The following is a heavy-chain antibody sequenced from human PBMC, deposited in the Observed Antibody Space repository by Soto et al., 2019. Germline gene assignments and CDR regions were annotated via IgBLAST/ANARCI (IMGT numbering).Heavy chain of an antibody. CDR3: ARVPDR. CDR2: IYHSGST. J-gene: IGHJ4*01. D-gene: IGHD2-2*01. CDR1: GGSISSGGYS. V-gene: IGHV4-30-2*01. Sequence: SETLSLTCAVSGGSISSGGYSWSWIRQPPGKGLEWIGYIYHSGSTYYNPSLKSRVTISVDRSKNQFSLKLSSVTAADTDVYYCARVPDRWGYGTLVTVSS.